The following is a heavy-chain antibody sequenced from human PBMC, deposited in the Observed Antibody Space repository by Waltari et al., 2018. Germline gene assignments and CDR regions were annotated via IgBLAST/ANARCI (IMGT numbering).Heavy chain of an antibody. D-gene: IGHD4-4*01. J-gene: IGHJ6*02. CDR1: GFTVGDNY. Sequence: EVQLVESGGGLVQPGGSLRLSCAPSGFTVGDNYMSWVRQVPGKGLEWVSVIYAGGSTSYADSVKGRFTISRDNSKSTLYLQMNSLRAEDTAVYYCARGRNTNYVVYGMDVWGQGTTVTVSS. V-gene: IGHV3-66*02. CDR2: IYAGGST. CDR3: ARGRNTNYVVYGMDV.